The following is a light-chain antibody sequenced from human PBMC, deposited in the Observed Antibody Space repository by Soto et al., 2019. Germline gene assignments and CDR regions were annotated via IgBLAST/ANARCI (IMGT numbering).Light chain of an antibody. CDR1: SSDVGSYNL. CDR3: CSYAGSSTFYV. Sequence: QSELTQPASVSGFPGQSITISCTGTSSDVGSYNLVSWYQQHPGKAPKLMIYEVSKRPSGVSNRFSGSKSGNTASLTISGLQAEDEADYYCCSYAGSSTFYVFGNGTKVTVL. V-gene: IGLV2-23*02. J-gene: IGLJ1*01. CDR2: EVS.